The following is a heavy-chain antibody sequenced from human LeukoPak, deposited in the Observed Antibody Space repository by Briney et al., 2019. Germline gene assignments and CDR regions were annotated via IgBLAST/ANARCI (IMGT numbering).Heavy chain of an antibody. D-gene: IGHD5-12*01. J-gene: IGHJ4*02. Sequence: PGGSLRLSCAASGVTFRSDWKHWGRQAPGKGVGWGGLISSDGNDKLYGDSVRGRFTISRDDSKSTLYLQMNSLRAEDTAVYYCTTKVIRGNSGDDYDDWGQGTLVTVSS. CDR1: GVTFRSDW. CDR3: TTKVIRGNSGDDYDD. V-gene: IGHV3-30*03. CDR2: ISSDGNDK.